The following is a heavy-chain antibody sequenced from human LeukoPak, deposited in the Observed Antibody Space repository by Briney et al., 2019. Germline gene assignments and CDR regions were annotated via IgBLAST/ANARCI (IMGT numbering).Heavy chain of an antibody. D-gene: IGHD6-19*01. V-gene: IGHV1-18*01. J-gene: IGHJ6*03. Sequence: ASVKVSCKASGYTFTSYGISWVRQAPGQGLEWMGWISAYNGNTNYAQKLQGRVTMTTDTSTSTAYMELRSLRSDDPAVYYCARGGVAVAGTYYYYYYMDVWGKGTTVTVSS. CDR2: ISAYNGNT. CDR3: ARGGVAVAGTYYYYYYMDV. CDR1: GYTFTSYG.